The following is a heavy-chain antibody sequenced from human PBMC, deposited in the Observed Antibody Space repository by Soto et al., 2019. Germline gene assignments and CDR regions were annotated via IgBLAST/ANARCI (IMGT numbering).Heavy chain of an antibody. Sequence: AGGSLRLSCAASGFTLSPYWMHWVRQAPGRGLEWVARLSSDGFGTAYADSVKGRFLISRDTARNTLFLHMNILRHEDTAVYYCARDLGGPDYWGRGTLVTVSS. J-gene: IGHJ4*02. D-gene: IGHD3-16*01. CDR3: ARDLGGPDY. CDR2: LSSDGFGT. CDR1: GFTLSPYW. V-gene: IGHV3-74*03.